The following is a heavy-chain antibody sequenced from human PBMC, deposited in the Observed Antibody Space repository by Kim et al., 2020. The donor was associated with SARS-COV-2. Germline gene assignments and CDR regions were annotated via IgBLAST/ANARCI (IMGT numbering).Heavy chain of an antibody. Sequence: GGSLRLSCAASGFTFNDYDMSWVRQVPGKGLEWVSRINWNGGSTGYADSLKGRFTISRDNAKNSLYLQMNSLRAEDTALYHCARVTRYCSSTSCYFDYWGQGTLVTVSS. CDR1: GFTFNDYD. CDR3: ARVTRYCSSTSCYFDY. D-gene: IGHD2-2*01. V-gene: IGHV3-20*01. CDR2: INWNGGST. J-gene: IGHJ4*02.